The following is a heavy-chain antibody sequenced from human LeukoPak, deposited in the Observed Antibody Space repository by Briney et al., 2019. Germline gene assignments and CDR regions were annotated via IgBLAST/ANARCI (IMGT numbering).Heavy chain of an antibody. V-gene: IGHV1-18*01. D-gene: IGHD3-3*01. CDR3: ARSYYDFWSGYWGYYFDY. J-gene: IGHJ4*02. CDR2: ISAYNGNT. CDR1: GGTFSSYG. Sequence: ASVKVSCKASGGTFSSYGISWVRQAPGQGLEWMGWISAYNGNTNYAQKLQGRVTMTTDTSTSTAYMELRSLRSDDTAVYYCARSYYDFWSGYWGYYFDYWGQGTLVTVSS.